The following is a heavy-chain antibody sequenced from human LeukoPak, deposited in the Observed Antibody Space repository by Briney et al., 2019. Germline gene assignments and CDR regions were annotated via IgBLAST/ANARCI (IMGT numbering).Heavy chain of an antibody. CDR1: GFSFSDYY. D-gene: IGHD1-7*01. V-gene: IGHV3-11*04. Sequence: PGGSLRLSCAASGFSFSDYYMSWIRQAPGKGLEWIAYMSGTGTTIDYADSVKGRFTISRDNAKNSLYLQMNSLRAEDTAVYYCARDQHNWNWGTSYFDYWGQGTLVTVSS. J-gene: IGHJ4*02. CDR3: ARDQHNWNWGTSYFDY. CDR2: MSGTGTTI.